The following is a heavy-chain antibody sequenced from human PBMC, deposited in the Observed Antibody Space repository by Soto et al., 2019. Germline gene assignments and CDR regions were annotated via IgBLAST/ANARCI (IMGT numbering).Heavy chain of an antibody. J-gene: IGHJ4*02. CDR3: ARTFGYSYGYSDFDY. Sequence: SETLSLTCTVSGGSISSSSYYWGWIRQPPGKGLEWIGSIYYSGSTYYNPSLKSRVTISVDTSKNQFSLKLSSVTAADTAVYYCARTFGYSYGYSDFDYWGQGTLVTVSS. CDR1: GGSISSSSYY. CDR2: IYYSGST. D-gene: IGHD5-18*01. V-gene: IGHV4-39*01.